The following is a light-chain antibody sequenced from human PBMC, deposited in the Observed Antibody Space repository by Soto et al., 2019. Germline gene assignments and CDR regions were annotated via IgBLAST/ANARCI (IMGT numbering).Light chain of an antibody. V-gene: IGLV2-8*01. Sequence: QAVVTQPPSASGSPGQSVTISCTGTSSDVGGYNYVSWYQQHPGKAPKLMIYEVSKRPSGVPDRFSGSKSGNTASLTVSGLQAEDEADYYCNSYAGSTLYVFGTGTKLTVL. J-gene: IGLJ1*01. CDR1: SSDVGGYNY. CDR2: EVS. CDR3: NSYAGSTLYV.